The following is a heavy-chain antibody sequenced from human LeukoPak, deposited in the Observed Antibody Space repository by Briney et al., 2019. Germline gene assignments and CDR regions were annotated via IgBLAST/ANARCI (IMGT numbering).Heavy chain of an antibody. V-gene: IGHV1-69*13. CDR1: GYTFTSYY. D-gene: IGHD3-22*01. CDR3: ARYDSSGYYYGMDV. CDR2: IIPIFGTA. Sequence: SVKVSCKASGYTFTSYYMHWVRQAPGQGLEWMGGIIPIFGTANYAQKFQGRVTITADESTSTAYMELSSLRSEDTAVYYCARYDSSGYYYGMDVWGQGTTVTVSS. J-gene: IGHJ6*02.